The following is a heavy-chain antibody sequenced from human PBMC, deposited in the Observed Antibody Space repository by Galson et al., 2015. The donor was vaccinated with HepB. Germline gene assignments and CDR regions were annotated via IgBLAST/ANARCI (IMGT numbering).Heavy chain of an antibody. CDR1: GGTFSSYA. V-gene: IGHV1-69*13. J-gene: IGHJ6*02. Sequence: SVKVSCKASGGTFSSYAISWVRQAPGQGLEWMGGIIPIFGTANYAQKFQGRVTITADESTSTAYMELSSLRSEDTAVYYCARAVCTPYSSSWYYYYYGMDVWGQGTTVTVSS. D-gene: IGHD6-13*01. CDR2: IIPIFGTA. CDR3: ARAVCTPYSSSWYYYYYGMDV.